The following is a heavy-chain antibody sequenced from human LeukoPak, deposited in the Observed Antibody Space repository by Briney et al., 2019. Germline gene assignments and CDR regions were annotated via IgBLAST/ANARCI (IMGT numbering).Heavy chain of an antibody. CDR1: GFTFSSYS. V-gene: IGHV3-21*01. Sequence: GGSLRLSCAASGFTFSSYSMNWVRQAPGKGLEWVSSISSSSSYIYYADSVKGRFTISRDNAKNSLYLQMNSLRAEDTAVYYCARGGGYDVARFDYWGQGTLVTVSS. J-gene: IGHJ4*02. CDR3: ARGGGYDVARFDY. CDR2: ISSSSSYI. D-gene: IGHD5-12*01.